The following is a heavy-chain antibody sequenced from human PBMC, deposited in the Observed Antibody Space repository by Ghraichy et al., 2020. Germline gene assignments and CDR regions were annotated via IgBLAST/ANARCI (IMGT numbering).Heavy chain of an antibody. J-gene: IGHJ5*02. D-gene: IGHD3-10*01. CDR2: ISSSGTYM. V-gene: IGHV3-21*01. Sequence: GESLNISCAASGFIFKNYNMNWIRQAPGKGLEWVSSISSSGTYMYFADSVKGRFTISRDIAKDSLYLQMNSLRSEDTAVYYCARTVGSEYGSGYHDSWGQGTLVTVSS. CDR3: ARTVGSEYGSGYHDS. CDR1: GFIFKNYN.